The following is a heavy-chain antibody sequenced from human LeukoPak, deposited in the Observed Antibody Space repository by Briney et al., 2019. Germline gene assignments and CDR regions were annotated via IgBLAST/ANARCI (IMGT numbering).Heavy chain of an antibody. CDR3: ARDNCSSTSCRNWFDP. V-gene: IGHV3-11*01. J-gene: IGHJ5*02. D-gene: IGHD2-2*01. Sequence: GGSLRLSCAASGFTFSDYYMSWIRQAPGKGLEWVSYISSSGSTIYYADYVKGRFTISRDNAKNSLYLQMNSLRAEDTAVYYCARDNCSSTSCRNWFDPWGQGTLVTVSS. CDR1: GFTFSDYY. CDR2: ISSSGSTI.